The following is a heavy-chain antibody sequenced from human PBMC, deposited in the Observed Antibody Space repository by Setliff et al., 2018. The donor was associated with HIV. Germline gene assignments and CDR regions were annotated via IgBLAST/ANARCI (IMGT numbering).Heavy chain of an antibody. CDR1: GYTLTEVS. J-gene: IGHJ4*02. D-gene: IGHD3-9*01. V-gene: IGHV1-24*01. CDR2: FDPQDGET. CDR3: ARAPYYDILTGYYIGPFDY. Sequence: ASVKVSCKVSGYTLTEVSMHWVRQAPKKGLEWMGYFDPQDGETVHAQKFQGRVTLTEDTSTDTAYMELSGLRSEDMAVYYCARAPYYDILTGYYIGPFDYWGQGTLVTVSS.